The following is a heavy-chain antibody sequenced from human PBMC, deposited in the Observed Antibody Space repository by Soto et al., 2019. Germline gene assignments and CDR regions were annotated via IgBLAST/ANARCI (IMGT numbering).Heavy chain of an antibody. CDR3: ARSAVNLYCSGGTCPYFDY. CDR2: INHSGST. Sequence: SETLSLTCAVYGGSFSGYYWSWIRQPPGKGLEWIGEINHSGSTNYNPSLKSRVTISVDTSKNQLSLKLSSVTAADTAVYYCARSAVNLYCSGGTCPYFDYWGQGTMVTVSS. J-gene: IGHJ4*02. CDR1: GGSFSGYY. D-gene: IGHD2-15*01. V-gene: IGHV4-34*01.